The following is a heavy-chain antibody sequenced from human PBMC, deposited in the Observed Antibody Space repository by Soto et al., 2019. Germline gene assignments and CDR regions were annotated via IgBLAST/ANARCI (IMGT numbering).Heavy chain of an antibody. Sequence: SETLSLTCTVSGGSISSSSYYWGWIRQPPGKGLEWIGSIYYSGYTYYNPSLKSRVTISVDTSKNQFSLKLSSVTAADTAVYYCARDSRSVVANYHFYYWGQGTLVTVS. CDR3: ARDSRSVVANYHFYY. J-gene: IGHJ4*02. CDR1: GGSISSSSYY. V-gene: IGHV4-39*02. CDR2: IYYSGYT. D-gene: IGHD2-21*01.